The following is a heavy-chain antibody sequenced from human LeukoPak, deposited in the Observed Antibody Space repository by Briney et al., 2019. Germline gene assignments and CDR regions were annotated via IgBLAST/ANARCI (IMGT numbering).Heavy chain of an antibody. Sequence: PSETLSLTCTVSGDSVNNYYWTWIRQPPGKELEWIGWIYYTGSTNYSPSLKSRLTMSIDTSKNQLSLKVTSVTAADTAVYYCVRAGASGWCTAGAFDVWGQGTMVTVSS. CDR3: VRAGASGWCTAGAFDV. J-gene: IGHJ3*01. D-gene: IGHD6-19*01. CDR1: GDSVNNYY. V-gene: IGHV4-59*02. CDR2: IYYTGST.